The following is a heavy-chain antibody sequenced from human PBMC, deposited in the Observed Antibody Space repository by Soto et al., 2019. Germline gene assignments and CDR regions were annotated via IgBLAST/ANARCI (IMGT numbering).Heavy chain of an antibody. CDR1: GGSFSGYY. CDR2: INHSGST. J-gene: IGHJ4*02. CDR3: ARRLTYGSGSHFDY. Sequence: SETLSLTCTVYGGSFSGYYWNWIRQPPGKGLEWIGEINHSGSTNYNPSLKSRVTISVDTSKNQFSLKLSSVTAADTAVYYCARRLTYGSGSHFDYWGQGTLVTVSS. D-gene: IGHD3-10*01. V-gene: IGHV4-34*01.